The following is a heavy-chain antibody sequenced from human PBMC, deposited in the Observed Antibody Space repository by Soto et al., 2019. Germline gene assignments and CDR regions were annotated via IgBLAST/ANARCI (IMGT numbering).Heavy chain of an antibody. CDR3: ARDPVAGTNSETNWFDP. J-gene: IGHJ5*02. Sequence: KPSETLSLTCTVSGGSISSYYWSWIRQPAGKGLEWIGRIYTSGSTNYNPSLKSRVTMSVDTSKNQFSLKLSSVTAADTAVYYCARDPVAGTNSETNWFDPWGQGTLVTVSS. V-gene: IGHV4-4*07. D-gene: IGHD6-19*01. CDR2: IYTSGST. CDR1: GGSISSYY.